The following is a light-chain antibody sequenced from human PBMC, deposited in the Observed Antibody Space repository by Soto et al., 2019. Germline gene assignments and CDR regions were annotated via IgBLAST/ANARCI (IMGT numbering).Light chain of an antibody. CDR2: GAS. CDR3: QQYNNWPPV. CDR1: QSVSSN. Sequence: EILMTPSPDPLSVSPGERATLSCRASQSVSSNLAWYQQKPGQAPRLLIYGASRRATGIPARFSGSVSGTEFTLSISSMQSEDFAVYYCQQYNNWPPVFGQGTKVEIK. J-gene: IGKJ1*01. V-gene: IGKV3-15*01.